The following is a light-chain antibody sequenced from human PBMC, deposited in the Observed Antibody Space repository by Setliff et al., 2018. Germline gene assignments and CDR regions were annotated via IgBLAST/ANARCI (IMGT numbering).Light chain of an antibody. CDR2: RNN. CDR1: SSNIGSNT. Sequence: QSALTQPPSASGTPGQRVTISCSGSSSNIGSNTVNWYQQLPGTAPKLLIYRNNQRPSGVPDRFSGSKSGTSASLAISGLQSEDEADYYCATWDDSLNGYVFASGTKVTVL. V-gene: IGLV1-44*01. J-gene: IGLJ1*01. CDR3: ATWDDSLNGYV.